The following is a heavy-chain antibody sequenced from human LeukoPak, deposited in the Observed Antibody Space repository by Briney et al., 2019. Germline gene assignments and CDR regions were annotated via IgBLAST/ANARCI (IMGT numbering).Heavy chain of an antibody. CDR1: GGTFSSYA. CDR2: IIPIFGTA. J-gene: IGHJ5*02. CDR3: ASFEPALMTPLHTNWFDP. V-gene: IGHV1-69*13. Sequence: ASVKVSCTASGGTFSSYAISWVRQAPGQGLEWMGGIIPIFGTANYAQKFQGRVTITADESTSTAYMELSSLRSEDTAVYYCASFEPALMTPLHTNWFDPWGQGTLVTVSS. D-gene: IGHD1-14*01.